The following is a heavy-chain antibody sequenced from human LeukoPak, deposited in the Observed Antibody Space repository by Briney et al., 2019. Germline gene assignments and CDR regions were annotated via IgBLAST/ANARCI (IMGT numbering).Heavy chain of an antibody. CDR1: GFTFSSYS. CDR2: ISSSSSYI. J-gene: IGHJ4*01. D-gene: IGHD3-10*01. CDR3: AILWFGELLSHPFDY. Sequence: GGSLRLSCAASGFTFSSYSMNWVRQAPGKGLEWVSSISSSSSYIYYADSVKGRFTISRDNAKNSLYLQMNSLRAEDTAVYYCAILWFGELLSHPFDYWGQEPWSPSPQ. V-gene: IGHV3-21*01.